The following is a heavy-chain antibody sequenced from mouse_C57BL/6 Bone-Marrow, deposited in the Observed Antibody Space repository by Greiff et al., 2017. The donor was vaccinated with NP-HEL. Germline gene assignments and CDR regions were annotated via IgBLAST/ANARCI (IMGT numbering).Heavy chain of an antibody. CDR3: ARGYYGSSRYFDV. Sequence: VQLQQSGAELVKPGASVKMSCKASGYTFTSYWITWVKQRPGQGLEWIGDIYPGSGSTNYNEKFKSKATLTVDTSSSTAYMQLSSLTSEDSAVYYCARGYYGSSRYFDVWGTGTTVTVSS. CDR2: IYPGSGST. D-gene: IGHD1-1*01. V-gene: IGHV1-55*01. J-gene: IGHJ1*03. CDR1: GYTFTSYW.